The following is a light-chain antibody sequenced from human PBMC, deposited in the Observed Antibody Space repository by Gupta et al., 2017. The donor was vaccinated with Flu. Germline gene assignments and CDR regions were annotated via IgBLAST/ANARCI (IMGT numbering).Light chain of an antibody. CDR3: QQYGGSPGT. CDR1: QSVSSNF. J-gene: IGKJ4*01. CDR2: GAS. V-gene: IGKV3-20*01. Sequence: GTLSLSPGERATLSCRASQSVSSNFLAWYQQKPGQAPRLLIYGASTRATGIPDRFSGSGSGIDFTLTISRLEPEDFAVYYCQQYGGSPGTFGGGTKVEMK.